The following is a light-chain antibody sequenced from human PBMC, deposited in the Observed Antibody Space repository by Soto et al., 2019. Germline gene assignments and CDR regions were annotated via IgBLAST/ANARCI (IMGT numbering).Light chain of an antibody. J-gene: IGKJ1*01. CDR1: QSVSGSS. CDR3: QQYGSSPHT. CDR2: GAS. V-gene: IGKV3-20*01. Sequence: EIVLTQSPGTLSLSPGERATLSCRASQSVSGSSLAWYQHIPGQPPRLLIYGASSRATGIPDRFSGSGSGTDFTLTISRLEPEDFAVYYCQQYGSSPHTFGQGTNVEIK.